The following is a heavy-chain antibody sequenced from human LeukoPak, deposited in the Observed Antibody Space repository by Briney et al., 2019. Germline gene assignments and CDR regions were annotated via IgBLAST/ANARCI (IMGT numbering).Heavy chain of an antibody. CDR2: IYYSGST. D-gene: IGHD3-22*01. CDR3: ARRSGGYYSSLDY. V-gene: IGHV4-39*01. Sequence: SETLSLTCPVSGDSISSSNYYWDWIRQPPGKGLEWIGSIYYSGSTYYNPSLKSRVTISVDTSNNQFSLRLSSVTAADTALYYCARRSGGYYSSLDYWGQGTLVTVSS. J-gene: IGHJ4*02. CDR1: GDSISSSNYY.